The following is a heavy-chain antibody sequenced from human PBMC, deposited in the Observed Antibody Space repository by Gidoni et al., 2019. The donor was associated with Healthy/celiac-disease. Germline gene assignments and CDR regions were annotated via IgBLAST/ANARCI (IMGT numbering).Heavy chain of an antibody. J-gene: IGHJ4*02. Sequence: QVQLVQSGDEVKHPGASVTVSCKASGSTFPSYGISWVRPAPGQGLEWMGWISAYNGNTNYAQKLQGRVTMTTDTSTSTAYMELRSLRSDDTAVYYCAREPKYWELSGRFDYWGQGTLVTVSS. D-gene: IGHD1-26*01. CDR3: AREPKYWELSGRFDY. V-gene: IGHV1-18*04. CDR1: GSTFPSYG. CDR2: ISAYNGNT.